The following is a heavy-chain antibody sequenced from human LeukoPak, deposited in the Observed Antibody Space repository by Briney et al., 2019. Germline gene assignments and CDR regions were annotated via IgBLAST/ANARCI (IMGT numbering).Heavy chain of an antibody. CDR2: ISGSGGST. Sequence: PGGSLRLSCAASGFTFSSYAMGWVRQAPGKGLEWVSAISGSGGSTYYADSVKGRFTISRDNAKNSLYLQMNSLRAEDTAVYYCARGDSSSWYGYYYYYYGMDVWGQGTTVTVSS. V-gene: IGHV3-23*01. J-gene: IGHJ6*02. D-gene: IGHD6-13*01. CDR3: ARGDSSSWYGYYYYYYGMDV. CDR1: GFTFSSYA.